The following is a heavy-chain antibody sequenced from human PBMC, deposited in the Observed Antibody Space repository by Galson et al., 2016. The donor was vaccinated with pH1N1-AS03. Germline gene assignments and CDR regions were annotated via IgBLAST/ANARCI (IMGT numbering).Heavy chain of an antibody. D-gene: IGHD2-8*01. J-gene: IGHJ4*02. Sequence: MSWVRQTPGKGPVWVSRINADGSITSYADSVKGRFTISRDNAKNTLYLQMNSLRAEDTAVYYCARGNGRNFDCWGQGTLVTVSS. CDR3: ARGNGRNFDC. CDR2: INADGSIT. V-gene: IGHV3-74*01.